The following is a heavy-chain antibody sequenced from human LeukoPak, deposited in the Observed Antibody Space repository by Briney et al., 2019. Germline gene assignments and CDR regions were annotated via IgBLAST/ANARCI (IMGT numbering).Heavy chain of an antibody. CDR1: GYTFTSYG. CDR3: ARDSRKAVAGTGSWFDL. CDR2: ISAYNGDT. Sequence: ASVKVSCKTSGYTFTSYGFSWVRQASGQGLEWMGWISAYNGDTEYAQNFQGRVTLTTDTSTRTAYMELTSLKSDDTAVYFCARDSRKAVAGTGSWFDLWGQGTLVTVSS. J-gene: IGHJ5*02. D-gene: IGHD6-19*01. V-gene: IGHV1-18*01.